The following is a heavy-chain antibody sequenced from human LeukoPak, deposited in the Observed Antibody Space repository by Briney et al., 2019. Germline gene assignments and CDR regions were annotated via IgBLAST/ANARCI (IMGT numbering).Heavy chain of an antibody. D-gene: IGHD2-15*01. CDR2: IYYSGST. Sequence: SETLPLTCTVSGGSISSYYWSWIRQPPGKGLEWIGYIYYSGSTNYNPSLKSRVTISVDTSKNQFSLKLSSVTAADTAVYYCASVVVVAATAFDIWGQGTMVTVSS. V-gene: IGHV4-59*01. J-gene: IGHJ3*02. CDR3: ASVVVVAATAFDI. CDR1: GGSISSYY.